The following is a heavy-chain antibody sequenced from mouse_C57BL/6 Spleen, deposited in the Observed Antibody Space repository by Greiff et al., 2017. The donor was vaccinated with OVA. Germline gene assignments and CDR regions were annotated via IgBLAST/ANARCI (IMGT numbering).Heavy chain of an antibody. D-gene: IGHD4-1*02. J-gene: IGHJ1*03. CDR2: INYDGSST. CDR1: GFTFSDYY. CDR3: ARQLGLYFDV. V-gene: IGHV5-16*01. Sequence: EVKLMESEGGLVQPGSSMKLSCTASGFTFSDYYMAWVRQVPEKGLEWVANINYDGSSTYYLDSLKSRFIISRDNAKNMLYLQMSSLKSEDTATYYCARQLGLYFDVWGTGTTVTVSS.